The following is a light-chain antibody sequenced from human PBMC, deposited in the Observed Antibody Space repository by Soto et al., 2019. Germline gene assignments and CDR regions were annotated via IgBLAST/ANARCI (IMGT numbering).Light chain of an antibody. CDR1: HSVSSN. V-gene: IGKV3-15*01. CDR2: GAS. J-gene: IGKJ1*01. Sequence: EIVLTQSPATLSVSPGERATLSCRASHSVSSNLAWYQQKPGQAPRLLIYGASTRATGIPARFSGSGSGTEFTLTISSLQSEDFAVYCCQQYYKLPWTFGQGTKV. CDR3: QQYYKLPWT.